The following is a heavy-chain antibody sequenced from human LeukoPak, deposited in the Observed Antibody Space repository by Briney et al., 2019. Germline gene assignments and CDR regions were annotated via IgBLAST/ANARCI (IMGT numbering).Heavy chain of an antibody. D-gene: IGHD5-18*01. V-gene: IGHV3-33*06. Sequence: GGSLRLSCAASGFTFSYASMHWVRQAPGRGLEWVSAVWFGEGSQYYPDSVKGRFTISRDNSKNTVWLQMNSLRVEDTAVHYCAKGRRDTTKYYFDYWGQGTQVTVSS. CDR2: VWFGEGSQ. J-gene: IGHJ4*02. CDR3: AKGRRDTTKYYFDY. CDR1: GFTFSYAS.